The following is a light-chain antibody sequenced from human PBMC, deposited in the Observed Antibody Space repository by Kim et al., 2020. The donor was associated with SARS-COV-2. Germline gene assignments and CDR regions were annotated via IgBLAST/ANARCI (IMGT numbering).Light chain of an antibody. CDR2: AAS. V-gene: IGKV1-27*01. Sequence: DIQMTQSPSSLSASVGDRVTITCRASLGISNSLAWYQQRPGKVPKLLIYAASTLQSGVPSRFSGSGSGTDFTLTISSLQPEDVATYYCQKYNSVPPTFGQGTKVDIK. CDR1: LGISNS. J-gene: IGKJ1*01. CDR3: QKYNSVPPT.